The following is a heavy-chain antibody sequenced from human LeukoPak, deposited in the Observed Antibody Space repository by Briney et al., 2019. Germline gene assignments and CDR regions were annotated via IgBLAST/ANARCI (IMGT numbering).Heavy chain of an antibody. J-gene: IGHJ3*02. CDR1: GYSISSGYY. V-gene: IGHV4-38-2*02. Sequence: SETLSLTCTVSGYSISSGYYSGWIRQPPGKGLEWIGSIYHSGSTYYNPSLKSRVTISVDTSKNQFSLKLSSVTAADTAVYYCASPYCSSTSCYPAFDIWGQGTMVTVSS. D-gene: IGHD2-2*01. CDR2: IYHSGST. CDR3: ASPYCSSTSCYPAFDI.